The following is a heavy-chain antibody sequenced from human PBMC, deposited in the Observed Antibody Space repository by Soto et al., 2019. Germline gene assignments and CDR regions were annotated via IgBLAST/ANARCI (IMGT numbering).Heavy chain of an antibody. CDR2: IKSKTDGGTK. J-gene: IGHJ4*02. Sequence: EVQLVESGGGLVKPGGSLRLSCAASGFTFSNAWMNWVRQAPGKGLEWVGRIKSKTDGGTKDYAAPVKGRFTISRDDSKNTLYLQMNSLKTEDTAVYYCTTDVYGEQYFDYWGQGTLVTVSS. CDR1: GFTFSNAW. CDR3: TTDVYGEQYFDY. D-gene: IGHD4-17*01. V-gene: IGHV3-15*07.